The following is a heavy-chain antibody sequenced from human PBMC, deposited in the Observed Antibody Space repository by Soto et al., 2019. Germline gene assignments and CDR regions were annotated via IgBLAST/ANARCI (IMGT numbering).Heavy chain of an antibody. CDR1: GGNFNNYA. Sequence: QVQLVQSGAEVKKPGSSVKVSCKASGGNFNNYAISWVRQAPAQGLQWMGGIIPIIDTTHYAQKLQGRVTISADRGRTTVYMELTGLTSDDSATYFCARENRDRDAFSLWGQGTVVTVSS. D-gene: IGHD2-21*01. V-gene: IGHV1-69*06. CDR2: IIPIIDTT. J-gene: IGHJ3*01. CDR3: ARENRDRDAFSL.